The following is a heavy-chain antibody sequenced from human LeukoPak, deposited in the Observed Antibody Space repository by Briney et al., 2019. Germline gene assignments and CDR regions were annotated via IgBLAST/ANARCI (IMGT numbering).Heavy chain of an antibody. J-gene: IGHJ4*02. Sequence: PGGSLRLSCAASGFTFSSYGMHWVRQAPGKGLEWVAVIWYDGSNKYYADSVKGRFTISRDNSKNTLYLQMNSLRAEDTAVYYCARPRWINSEGAIAAAGSRSYYFDYWGQGTLVTVSS. CDR1: GFTFSSYG. V-gene: IGHV3-33*01. CDR2: IWYDGSNK. CDR3: ARPRWINSEGAIAAAGSRSYYFDY. D-gene: IGHD6-13*01.